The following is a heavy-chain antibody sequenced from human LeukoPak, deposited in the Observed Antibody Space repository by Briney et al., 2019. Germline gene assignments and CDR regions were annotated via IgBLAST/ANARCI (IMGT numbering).Heavy chain of an antibody. CDR3: ARDSREYNSSSRINWFDP. Sequence: GASVKVSCKASGYTFTSYYMHRVRQAPGQGLEWMGIINPSGGSTSYAQKFQGRVTMTRDMSTSTVYMELSSLRSEDTAVYYCARDSREYNSSSRINWFDPWGQGTLVTVSS. D-gene: IGHD6-13*01. CDR1: GYTFTSYY. CDR2: INPSGGST. J-gene: IGHJ5*02. V-gene: IGHV1-46*01.